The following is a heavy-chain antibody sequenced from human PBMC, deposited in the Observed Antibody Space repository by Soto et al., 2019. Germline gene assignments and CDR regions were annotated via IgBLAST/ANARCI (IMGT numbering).Heavy chain of an antibody. CDR2: INPNSGGT. CDR1: GYTFTGYY. J-gene: IGHJ4*02. D-gene: IGHD3-16*02. Sequence: ASVKVSCKASGYTFTGYYMHWVRQAPGQGLEWMGWINPNSGGTNYAQKFQGWVTMTRDTSISTAYMELSRLRSDDTAVYYCARVVDLGELSFDYWGQGTLVTVSS. V-gene: IGHV1-2*04. CDR3: ARVVDLGELSFDY.